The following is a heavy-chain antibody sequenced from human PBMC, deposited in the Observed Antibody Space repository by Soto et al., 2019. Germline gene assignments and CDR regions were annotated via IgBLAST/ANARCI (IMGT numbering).Heavy chain of an antibody. J-gene: IGHJ2*01. V-gene: IGHV3-23*01. D-gene: IGHD3-10*01. CDR1: GFTFSSYA. CDR3: AKDLGPPVRSHYPYWYFDV. Sequence: EVQLLESGGGLVQPGGSLSLSCAASGFTFSSYAMSWVRQTPGKGLEWVAGISGSGGATYYADSVKGRLTISRYNSNNPLYLQMNSLRAEDTAVYYCAKDLGPPVRSHYPYWYFDVWGRGTLVTVSS. CDR2: ISGSGGAT.